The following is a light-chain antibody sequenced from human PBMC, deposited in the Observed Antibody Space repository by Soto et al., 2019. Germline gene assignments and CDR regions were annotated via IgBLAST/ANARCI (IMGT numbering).Light chain of an antibody. V-gene: IGKV3-11*01. CDR2: DAS. Sequence: EIVLTQSPATLSLSPGEIATLSCSASQSVSSYLALYQQTPGQAPRLLIYDASNRATGIPARFSGSGSGTDFTLTISSLEPEDFAVYYCQQRSNWPPITFGQGTRLEIK. J-gene: IGKJ5*01. CDR1: QSVSSY. CDR3: QQRSNWPPIT.